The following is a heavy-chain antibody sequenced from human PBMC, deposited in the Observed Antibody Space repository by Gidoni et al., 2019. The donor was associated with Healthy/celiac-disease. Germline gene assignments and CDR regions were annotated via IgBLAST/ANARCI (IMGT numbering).Heavy chain of an antibody. CDR3: ARVTIAAAGTGYYYYYGMDV. CDR1: GGYIRSSSYY. J-gene: IGHJ6*02. V-gene: IGHV4-39*07. CDR2: IYYSRST. D-gene: IGHD6-13*01. Sequence: LQLQESGPGLAKPWETLYTTCTVSGGYIRSSSYYWGGIRQPPGQGPALIGSIYYSRSTYYNPSLKVRVTISVDTSKNQFSLKLSSVTAADTAVSDCARVTIAAAGTGYYYYYGMDVWGQGTTFTVSS.